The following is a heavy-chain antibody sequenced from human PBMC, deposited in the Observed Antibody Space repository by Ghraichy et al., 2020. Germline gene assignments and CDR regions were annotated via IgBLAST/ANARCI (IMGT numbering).Heavy chain of an antibody. CDR3: ARKLDIVVVPAAIRYYYYYGMDV. J-gene: IGHJ6*02. Sequence: SVKVSCKASGGTFSSYAISWVRQAPGQGLEWMGGIIPIFGTANYAQKFQGRVTITADESTSTAYMELSSLRSEDTAVYYCARKLDIVVVPAAIRYYYYYGMDVWGQGTTVTVSS. V-gene: IGHV1-69*13. CDR2: IIPIFGTA. CDR1: GGTFSSYA. D-gene: IGHD2-2*01.